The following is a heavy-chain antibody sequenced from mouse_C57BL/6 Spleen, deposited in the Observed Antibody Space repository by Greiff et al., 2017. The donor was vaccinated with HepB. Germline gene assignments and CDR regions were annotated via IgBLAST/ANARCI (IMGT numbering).Heavy chain of an antibody. J-gene: IGHJ4*01. CDR3: ASVGSSGSYAMDY. D-gene: IGHD3-2*02. V-gene: IGHV1-52*01. Sequence: QVQLQQPGAELVRPGSSVKLSCKASGYTFTSYWMHWVKQRPIQGLEWIGNIDPSDSETHYNQKFKDKATLTVDKSSSTAYMQLSSLTSEDSAVYYCASVGSSGSYAMDYWGQGTSVTVSS. CDR1: GYTFTSYW. CDR2: IDPSDSET.